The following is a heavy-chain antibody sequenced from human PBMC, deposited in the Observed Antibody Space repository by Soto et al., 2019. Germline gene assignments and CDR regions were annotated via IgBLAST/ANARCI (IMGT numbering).Heavy chain of an antibody. Sequence: SSETLSLTCSVSGGSISSYYWSSIRQPPGKGLEWIGYIYYSGSTNYNPSLKSRVTISVDTSKNQFSLKLSSVTAADTAVYYCARAYGDYVFDYWGQGTLVTVSS. CDR3: ARAYGDYVFDY. CDR2: IYYSGST. CDR1: GGSISSYY. D-gene: IGHD4-17*01. V-gene: IGHV4-59*01. J-gene: IGHJ4*02.